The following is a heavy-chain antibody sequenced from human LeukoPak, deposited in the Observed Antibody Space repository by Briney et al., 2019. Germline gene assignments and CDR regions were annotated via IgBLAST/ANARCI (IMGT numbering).Heavy chain of an antibody. Sequence: SETLSLTCTVSGGSISSYYWSWIRQPPGKGLEWIGYIYYRGSTNDNPSLKSRVTISIETSKNQFSLKLSSVTAADTAVYYCARAPGGYGSGSRGAFDIWGQGTMVTVSS. V-gene: IGHV4-59*01. CDR1: GGSISSYY. CDR2: IYYRGST. D-gene: IGHD3-10*01. J-gene: IGHJ3*02. CDR3: ARAPGGYGSGSRGAFDI.